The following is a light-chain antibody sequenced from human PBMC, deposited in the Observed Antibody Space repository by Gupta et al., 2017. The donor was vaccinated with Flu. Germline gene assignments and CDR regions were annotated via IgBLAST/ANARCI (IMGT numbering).Light chain of an antibody. CDR2: AAS. Sequence: PSSLSASVGERVTITCRARQSISNYLDWYQQKPGKAPKLLIYAASSLQSGVPARFSGSGSGTDFTLTISRLQPEDFATYYCQQSDSTPLTFGGGTKVEIK. J-gene: IGKJ4*01. V-gene: IGKV1-39*01. CDR3: QQSDSTPLT. CDR1: QSISNY.